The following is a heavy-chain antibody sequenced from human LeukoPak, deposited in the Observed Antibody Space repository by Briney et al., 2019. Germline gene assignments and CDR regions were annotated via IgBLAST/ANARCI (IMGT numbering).Heavy chain of an antibody. CDR3: ARLLQGVAGTWGY. CDR1: GYSFTTYW. CDR2: IYPGDSDT. V-gene: IGHV5-51*01. Sequence: GESLKISCKASGYSFTTYWIAWVRQMPGKGLEWIWMIYPGDSDTRYSPSFQGQITISVDESISIAYLQWSSLKASDTAMYYCARLLQGVAGTWGYWGQGTLVTV. D-gene: IGHD6-19*01. J-gene: IGHJ4*02.